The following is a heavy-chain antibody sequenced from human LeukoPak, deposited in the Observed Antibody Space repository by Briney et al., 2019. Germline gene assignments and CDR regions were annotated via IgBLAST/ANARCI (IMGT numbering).Heavy chain of an antibody. CDR2: ISYDGSHK. D-gene: IGHD6-13*01. V-gene: IGHV3-30*18. CDR3: AKNRGDGSSWFHFDY. CDR1: EFTFSSYG. Sequence: GGSLRLSCAASEFTFSSYGMHWVRQAPGKGLEWVAVISYDGSHKYYADSVKGRFTISRDNSKNTLYLQMSSLRAEDTAVYYCAKNRGDGSSWFHFDYWGQGTLVTVSS. J-gene: IGHJ4*02.